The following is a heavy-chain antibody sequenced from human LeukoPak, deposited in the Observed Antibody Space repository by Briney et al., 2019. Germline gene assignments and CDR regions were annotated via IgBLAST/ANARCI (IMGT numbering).Heavy chain of an antibody. J-gene: IGHJ4*02. V-gene: IGHV3-23*01. CDR1: GFTFSSYA. CDR3: AKDVYNWNFYFDY. D-gene: IGHD1-7*01. Sequence: PGGSLRLSCAASGFTFSSYAMSWVRQAPGKGLEWVSAISASGYSTYYADSVKGRFTISRDNSKKTLYLQMNSLRAEDTAIFYCAKDVYNWNFYFDYWGQGTLVNVSS. CDR2: ISASGYST.